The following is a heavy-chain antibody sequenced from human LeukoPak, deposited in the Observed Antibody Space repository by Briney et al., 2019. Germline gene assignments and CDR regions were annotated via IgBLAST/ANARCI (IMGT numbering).Heavy chain of an antibody. CDR2: ISDSGSGGST. CDR3: AGELRFLEWLLPIDY. V-gene: IGHV3-23*01. D-gene: IGHD3-3*01. CDR1: GFTFSSYA. Sequence: PGGSLRLSCAASGFTFSSYAMSWVRQAPGKGLEWVSTISDSGSGGSTYYADSVKGRFTISRDNSKNTLYLKMNSLRAEDTAVYYCAGELRFLEWLLPIDYWGQGTLVTVSS. J-gene: IGHJ4*02.